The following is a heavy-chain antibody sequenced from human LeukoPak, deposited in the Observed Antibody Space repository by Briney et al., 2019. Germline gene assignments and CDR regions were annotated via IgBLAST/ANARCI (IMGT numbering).Heavy chain of an antibody. Sequence: GGSLRLSCAASGVTFSNVWMSWVRQVPGKGLERVGRIRSKTDGGTTDHAAPVKGRFTISRDDSKNTLYLQMNSLKTEDTAVYYCSINPGDSRSGYYSTIRFDPWGQGTLVTVSS. V-gene: IGHV3-15*01. J-gene: IGHJ5*02. D-gene: IGHD3-3*01. CDR3: SINPGDSRSGYYSTIRFDP. CDR2: IRSKTDGGTT. CDR1: GVTFSNVW.